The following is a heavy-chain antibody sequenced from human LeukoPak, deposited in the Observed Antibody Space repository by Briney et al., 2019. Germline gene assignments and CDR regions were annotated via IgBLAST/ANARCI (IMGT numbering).Heavy chain of an antibody. V-gene: IGHV3-23*01. J-gene: IGHJ2*01. D-gene: IGHD6-19*01. CDR3: TKANTAVAAFGYFDL. CDR1: GFTFSIYA. Sequence: QPGGSLRLSCAASGFTFSIYAMSWVRQAPGKGLEWVSGISGSGGITYYADSVKGRFTISRDNSRNTLHLQMNSLRADDTAVYYCTKANTAVAAFGYFDLWGRGTLVTVSS. CDR2: ISGSGGIT.